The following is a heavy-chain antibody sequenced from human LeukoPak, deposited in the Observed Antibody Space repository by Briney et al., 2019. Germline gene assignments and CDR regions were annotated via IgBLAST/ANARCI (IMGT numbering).Heavy chain of an antibody. Sequence: GESLKISCKGSGYSFTSYWIGWVRQMPGKDLEWMGINYPGDSEARYSPSFQGQVTTSVDKSINTAYLQWSSLKASDTAMYYCARCKAVAGTINAFDFWGQGTMVTASS. CDR2: NYPGDSEA. CDR3: ARCKAVAGTINAFDF. D-gene: IGHD6-19*01. J-gene: IGHJ3*01. CDR1: GYSFTSYW. V-gene: IGHV5-51*01.